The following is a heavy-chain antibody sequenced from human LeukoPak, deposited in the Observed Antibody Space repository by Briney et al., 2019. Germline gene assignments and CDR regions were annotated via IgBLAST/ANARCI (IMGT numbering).Heavy chain of an antibody. D-gene: IGHD3-10*01. J-gene: IGHJ4*02. V-gene: IGHV4-59*01. Sequence: PSETLSLTCTVSGGSISNYYWSWIRQPPGKGLEWIGYIFYTGSTNYNPSLKSQVTISVDTSRNQFSLKLSSVTAADTAVYYCARGRGLDYWGQGTLVTVSS. CDR2: IFYTGST. CDR1: GGSISNYY. CDR3: ARGRGLDY.